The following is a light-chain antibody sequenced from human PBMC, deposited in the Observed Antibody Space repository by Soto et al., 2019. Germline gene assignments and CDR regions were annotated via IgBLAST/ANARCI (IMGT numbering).Light chain of an antibody. J-gene: IGKJ2*01. Sequence: IVLTQSPLYLPVTPGEPASISCRSSQSLLSSNGFTYFDWYVQKPGKSPQVLIYLGSNRASGVXDXXSGTVSATDCTLNISRVETEDVGVYYCMQSLQIPYTFGQGTKLDIK. CDR1: QSLLSSNGFTY. CDR3: MQSLQIPYT. CDR2: LGS. V-gene: IGKV2-28*01.